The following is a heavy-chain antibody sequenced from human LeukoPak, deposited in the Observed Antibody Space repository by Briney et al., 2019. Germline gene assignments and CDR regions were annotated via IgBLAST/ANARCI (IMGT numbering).Heavy chain of an antibody. Sequence: SETLTLTCTVSGYEISSDYYWTWVRQPPGKGLEWIGSIYHSGSTYYNPSLKSRVTISIDTSKNHFSLKVNSVTAADTAVYYCSRGSIYDSRGVDPWGQGTLVTVSS. V-gene: IGHV4-38-2*02. CDR1: GYEISSDYY. J-gene: IGHJ5*02. CDR3: SRGSIYDSRGVDP. D-gene: IGHD3-22*01. CDR2: IYHSGST.